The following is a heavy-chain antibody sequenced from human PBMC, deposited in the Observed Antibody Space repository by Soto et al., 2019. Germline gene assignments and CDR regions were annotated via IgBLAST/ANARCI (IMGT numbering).Heavy chain of an antibody. CDR3: AKGEDDYGDIDHFDS. Sequence: DVQLLESGGKLVQSGGSLRLSCVASGFTFSNYAMSWVRQAPGKGPECVSTITGGADRTKYADSVKGRFTISRDNSKETLYLQMNSLRVEDTALYYCAKGEDDYGDIDHFDSWGQGTLVTVSS. CDR2: ITGGADRT. V-gene: IGHV3-23*01. CDR1: GFTFSNYA. D-gene: IGHD4-17*01. J-gene: IGHJ4*02.